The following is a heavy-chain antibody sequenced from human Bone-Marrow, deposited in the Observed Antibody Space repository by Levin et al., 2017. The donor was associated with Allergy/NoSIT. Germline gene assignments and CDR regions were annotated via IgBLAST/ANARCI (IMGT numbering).Heavy chain of an antibody. CDR2: IPTSGSNT. V-gene: IGHV3-23*01. J-gene: IGHJ6*02. CDR1: GFTFNSYA. CDR3: AKDRLNYYDKAPYYGLDV. Sequence: GESLKISCAASGFTFNSYAMSWVRQAPGKGLEWVSSIPTSGSNTYYADSVRGRFTISRDNSKNTLYLQMNSLRAEDTAVYYCAKDRLNYYDKAPYYGLDVWGQGTTVTVSS. D-gene: IGHD3-22*01.